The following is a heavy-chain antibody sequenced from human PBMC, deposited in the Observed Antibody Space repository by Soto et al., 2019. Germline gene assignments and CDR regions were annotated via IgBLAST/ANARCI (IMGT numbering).Heavy chain of an antibody. D-gene: IGHD6-13*01. CDR1: GYSFTSYW. CDR3: GGRAVAAAGDYYYGMDV. Sequence: GESLKISCKGSGYSFTSYWIGWVRQMPGKGLEWMGIIYPGDSDTRYSPSFQGQVTISADKSISTAYLQWSSLKASDTAMYYCGGRAVAAAGDYYYGMDVWGQGTTVTVSS. CDR2: IYPGDSDT. V-gene: IGHV5-51*01. J-gene: IGHJ6*02.